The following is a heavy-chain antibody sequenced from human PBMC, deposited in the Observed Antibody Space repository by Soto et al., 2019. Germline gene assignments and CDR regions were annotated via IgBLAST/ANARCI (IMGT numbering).Heavy chain of an antibody. CDR3: ARDAHDFWSGYYLGFDY. D-gene: IGHD3-3*01. J-gene: IGHJ4*02. CDR2: IYYSGST. V-gene: IGHV4-39*07. Sequence: SETLSLTCTVSGGSISSSSYYWGWIRQPPGKGLEWIGSIYYSGSTYYNPSLKSRVTISVDTSKNQFSLKLSSVTAADTAVYYCARDAHDFWSGYYLGFDYWGQGTLVTVSS. CDR1: GGSISSSSYY.